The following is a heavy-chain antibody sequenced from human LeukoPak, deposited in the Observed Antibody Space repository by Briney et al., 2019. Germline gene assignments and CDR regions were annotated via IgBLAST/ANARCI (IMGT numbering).Heavy chain of an antibody. Sequence: GGSLGLSCAASGFTFSSYAMHWVRQAPGKGLERVAFIHYDGSNNYYADSVKGRFTISRDNSKNTLYLQMNTLRADDTAVYYCAKDHGSSDWYYFDYWGQGTLVTVSS. CDR2: IHYDGSNN. CDR3: AKDHGSSDWYYFDY. D-gene: IGHD6-13*01. J-gene: IGHJ4*02. V-gene: IGHV3-30*02. CDR1: GFTFSSYA.